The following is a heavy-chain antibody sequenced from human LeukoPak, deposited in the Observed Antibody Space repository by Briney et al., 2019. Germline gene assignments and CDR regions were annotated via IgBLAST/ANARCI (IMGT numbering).Heavy chain of an antibody. D-gene: IGHD6-13*01. V-gene: IGHV3-66*01. J-gene: IGHJ4*02. CDR3: ARGQRAAAGFDY. Sequence: PGGSLTLSCAASGFSVSTSYINWVRQAPGKGLEWVSVFYSGGKTYYVDSVKGRFTISRDTSKNTPYLQMSSLRAEDTAIYFCARGQRAAAGFDYWGQGTLVTVSS. CDR1: GFSVSTSY. CDR2: FYSGGKT.